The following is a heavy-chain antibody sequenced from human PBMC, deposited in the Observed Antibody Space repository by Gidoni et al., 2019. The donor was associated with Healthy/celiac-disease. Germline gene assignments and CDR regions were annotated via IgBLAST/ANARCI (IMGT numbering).Heavy chain of an antibody. CDR2: INPNSGGT. V-gene: IGHV1-2*02. CDR3: ASVEDGYNYHWFDP. D-gene: IGHD5-12*01. Sequence: QVQLVQSEAEVKKPGASVKVSCQASGYTFTGYYMHWVRQAPGQGLEWMGWINPNSGGTNYEQKFQGRVTMTRDTSIRTAYMELSRLRSDDTAVYYCASVEDGYNYHWFDPWGQGTLVTVSS. J-gene: IGHJ5*02. CDR1: GYTFTGYY.